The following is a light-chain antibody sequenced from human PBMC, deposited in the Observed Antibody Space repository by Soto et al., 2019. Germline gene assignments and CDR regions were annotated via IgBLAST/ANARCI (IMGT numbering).Light chain of an antibody. J-gene: IGKJ1*01. Sequence: DVQITHSPCTLSASVGDRVTITCRASQSISTWLAWYQQRPGKAPKLLIFDASSLESGVPSRFSGSGSGTEFTLTISSLQSDDFATYFCQQYNTYSKTFGQGTKVDI. V-gene: IGKV1-5*01. CDR2: DAS. CDR3: QQYNTYSKT. CDR1: QSISTW.